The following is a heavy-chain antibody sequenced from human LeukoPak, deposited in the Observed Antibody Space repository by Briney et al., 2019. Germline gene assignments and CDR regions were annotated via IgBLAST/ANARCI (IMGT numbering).Heavy chain of an antibody. CDR2: INHSGST. CDR1: GGSFSGYY. CDR3: ARHHRYTAMGYYYYYYMDV. Sequence: SETLSLTCAVYGGSFSGYYWSWIRQPPGKGLEWIGEINHSGSTNYNPSLKSRVTISVDTSKNQFSLKLSSVTAADTAVYYCARHHRYTAMGYYYYYYMDVWGKGTTVTISS. D-gene: IGHD5-18*01. J-gene: IGHJ6*03. V-gene: IGHV4-34*01.